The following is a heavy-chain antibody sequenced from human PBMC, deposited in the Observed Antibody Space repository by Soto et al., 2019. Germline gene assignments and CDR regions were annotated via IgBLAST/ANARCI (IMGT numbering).Heavy chain of an antibody. V-gene: IGHV3-53*05. Sequence: PGGSLRLSCAASGFTVSSNYMSWVRQAPGKGLEWVSVIYSGGSTYYADSVRGRFTISRDNSKSTLYLQMTSLRPDDTAVYYCATGANFYYDTSRYWGQGTLVTVSS. CDR2: IYSGGST. CDR1: GFTVSSNY. D-gene: IGHD3-22*01. CDR3: ATGANFYYDTSRY. J-gene: IGHJ4*02.